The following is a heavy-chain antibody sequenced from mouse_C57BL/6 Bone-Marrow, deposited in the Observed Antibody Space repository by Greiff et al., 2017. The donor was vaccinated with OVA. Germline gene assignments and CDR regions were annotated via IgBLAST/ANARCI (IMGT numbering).Heavy chain of an antibody. D-gene: IGHD2-3*01. J-gene: IGHJ1*03. V-gene: IGHV1-15*01. Sequence: VQLQESGAELVRPGASVTLSCKASGYTFTDYEMHWVKQTPVHGLEWIGAIDPETGGTAYNQKFKGKAILTADKSSSTAYMELRSLTSEDSAVYYCTRSWLLRGWYFDVWGTGTTVTVSS. CDR3: TRSWLLRGWYFDV. CDR1: GYTFTDYE. CDR2: IDPETGGT.